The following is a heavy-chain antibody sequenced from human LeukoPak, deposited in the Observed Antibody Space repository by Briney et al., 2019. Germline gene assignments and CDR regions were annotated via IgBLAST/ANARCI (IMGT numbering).Heavy chain of an antibody. V-gene: IGHV3-30*18. Sequence: GGSLRLSCTTSGFTFTNYGINWVRQAPGKGLDWVAVISNDGSKKYYADSVKGRFTISRDNSKNTLFLQVSSLRTEDTAVYYCAKDRYSYAFEYSDSWGQGTLVTVSS. CDR3: AKDRYSYAFEYSDS. CDR2: ISNDGSKK. CDR1: GFTFTNYG. D-gene: IGHD5-18*01. J-gene: IGHJ4*02.